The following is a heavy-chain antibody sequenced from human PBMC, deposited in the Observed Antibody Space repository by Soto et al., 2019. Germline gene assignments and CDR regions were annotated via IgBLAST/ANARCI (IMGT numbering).Heavy chain of an antibody. J-gene: IGHJ5*02. V-gene: IGHV1-69*06. Sequence: QVQLVQSGAEVKKPGSSVKVSCKASGGTFSSYAISWVRQAPGQGLEWMGGIIPIFGTANYAQKFQGRVTITADKSPSTAYMELSSLRSEDTAVYYCARRVDSTGGGWFDPWGQGSLVTVSA. CDR2: IIPIFGTA. CDR3: ARRVDSTGGGWFDP. D-gene: IGHD3-22*01. CDR1: GGTFSSYA.